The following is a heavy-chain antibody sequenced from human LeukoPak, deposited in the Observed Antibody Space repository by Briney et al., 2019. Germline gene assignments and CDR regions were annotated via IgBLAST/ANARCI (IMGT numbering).Heavy chain of an antibody. CDR3: ARDFFDFWGGSWV. Sequence: GGSLRLSCAVSGFNVRTNYMSWVRQAPGKGLKWVSVIFRDGSTYYGDSVRGRFSISRDNSKNMVYLQMNNLRAEDTAVYFCARDFFDFWGGSWVWGQGTLVTVSS. D-gene: IGHD3-3*01. V-gene: IGHV3-53*01. CDR2: IFRDGST. J-gene: IGHJ4*02. CDR1: GFNVRTNY.